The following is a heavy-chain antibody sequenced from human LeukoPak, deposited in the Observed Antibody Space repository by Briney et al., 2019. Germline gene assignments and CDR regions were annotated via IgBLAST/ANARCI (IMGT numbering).Heavy chain of an antibody. CDR1: GFTFSNYW. J-gene: IGHJ6*03. V-gene: IGHV3-21*01. CDR2: ITSSSTYI. D-gene: IGHD1-26*01. Sequence: GGSLRLSCAASGFTFSNYWMTWVRQAPGKGLEWVSSITSSSTYICYADSVRGRFTISRDNAKNSLYLQMNSLRAEDTAVYFCARDPYSGNYGAYYYYYMDVWGKGTTVTISS. CDR3: ARDPYSGNYGAYYYYYMDV.